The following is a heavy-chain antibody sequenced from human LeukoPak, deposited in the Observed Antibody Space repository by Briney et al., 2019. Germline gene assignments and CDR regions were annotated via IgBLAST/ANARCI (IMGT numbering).Heavy chain of an antibody. Sequence: PGGSLRLSCAASGLTFSSYGMHWVRQAPGKGLEWVAYIRYDGSNKYYADSVKGRFTISRDNSKNTLYVQTNSLRAEDTAVYYCARGGKRAVAGTRSPQYFQHWGQGTLVTVSS. D-gene: IGHD6-19*01. CDR1: GLTFSSYG. J-gene: IGHJ1*01. CDR2: IRYDGSNK. CDR3: ARGGKRAVAGTRSPQYFQH. V-gene: IGHV3-30*02.